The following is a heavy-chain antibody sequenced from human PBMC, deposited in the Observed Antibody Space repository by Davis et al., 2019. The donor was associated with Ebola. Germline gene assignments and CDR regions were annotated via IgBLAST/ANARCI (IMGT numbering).Heavy chain of an antibody. J-gene: IGHJ4*02. D-gene: IGHD3-10*01. CDR1: GYTFTNYG. CDR2: INPHNGNT. V-gene: IGHV1-18*04. Sequence: ASVKVSCKASGYTFTNYGITWVRQAPGQGLEWMGWINPHNGNTNYAQNVQGRVIMTSDTATTTAYMEVGSLRSDDTAVYYCARDPYYYGSGSYYGYWGQGTLVTVSS. CDR3: ARDPYYYGSGSYYGY.